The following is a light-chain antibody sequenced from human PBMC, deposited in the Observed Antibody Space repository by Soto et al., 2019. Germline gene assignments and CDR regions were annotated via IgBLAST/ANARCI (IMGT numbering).Light chain of an antibody. Sequence: EIVMTQSPATLSVSPGERATLFCRASQSVSSNLAWYQQKPGQAPRLLIYGASTRATGIPARFSGSGSGTEFTLTISSLQSEDFAVYYRQQYNNWPQTFGQGTKVEIK. J-gene: IGKJ1*01. CDR3: QQYNNWPQT. V-gene: IGKV3-15*01. CDR2: GAS. CDR1: QSVSSN.